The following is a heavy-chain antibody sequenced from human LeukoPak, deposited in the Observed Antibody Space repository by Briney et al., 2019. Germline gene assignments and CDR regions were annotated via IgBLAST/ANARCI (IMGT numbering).Heavy chain of an antibody. Sequence: PSETLSLTCTVSGGSFSGYYWSWIRQPPGEGLEWIGEINHSGSTNYNPSLKSRVTISVDTSKNQFSLKLSSVTAADTAVYYCARGKQQLVFPDYWGQGTLVTVSS. J-gene: IGHJ4*02. V-gene: IGHV4-34*01. CDR3: ARGKQQLVFPDY. CDR2: INHSGST. D-gene: IGHD6-13*01. CDR1: GGSFSGYY.